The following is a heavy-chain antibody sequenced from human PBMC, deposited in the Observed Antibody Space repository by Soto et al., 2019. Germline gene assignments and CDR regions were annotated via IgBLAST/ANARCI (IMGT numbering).Heavy chain of an antibody. CDR3: ARLEGLAAISYYFDF. CDR1: GDSISSDKYY. CDR2: IYFRGNT. J-gene: IGHJ4*02. Sequence: PSETLSLTCSVSGDSISSDKYYWGWIRQPPGKGLEWIGSIYFRGNTYYNPSLQTRVTISLDKPKSQLSLKLNSVTAADSAVYFCARLEGLAAISYYFDFWGQGALVTVSS. V-gene: IGHV4-39*01. D-gene: IGHD3-9*01.